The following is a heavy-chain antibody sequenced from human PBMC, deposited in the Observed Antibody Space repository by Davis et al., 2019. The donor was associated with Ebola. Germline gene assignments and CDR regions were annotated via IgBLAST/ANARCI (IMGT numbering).Heavy chain of an antibody. V-gene: IGHV1-46*03. Sequence: AASVKVSCKASGYTFSSYGINWVRQAPGQGLEWMGMINPSGGSTSYAQKFQGRVTLSRDTFTNTVSMELSSLRSEDTGVYYCARGLVADTFFDYWGQGTLVTVSS. J-gene: IGHJ4*02. CDR3: ARGLVADTFFDY. CDR2: INPSGGST. CDR1: GYTFSSYG. D-gene: IGHD6-19*01.